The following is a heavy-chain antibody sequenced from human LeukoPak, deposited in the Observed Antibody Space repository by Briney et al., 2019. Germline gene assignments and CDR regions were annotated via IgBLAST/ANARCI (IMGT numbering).Heavy chain of an antibody. CDR1: GFTFSRYG. D-gene: IGHD6-13*01. CDR3: AKRDSSSWSIDY. V-gene: IGHV3-30*02. CDR2: IQYDASNK. J-gene: IGHJ4*02. Sequence: GGSLRLSCAASGFTFSRYGMHWVRQAPGKGLEWVAFIQYDASNKYYADSVKGRFTISRDNSKNTLYLQMNSLRAEDTVVYYCAKRDSSSWSIDYWGQGTLVTVSS.